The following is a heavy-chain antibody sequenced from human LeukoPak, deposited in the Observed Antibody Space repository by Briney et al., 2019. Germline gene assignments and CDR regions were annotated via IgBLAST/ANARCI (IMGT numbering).Heavy chain of an antibody. V-gene: IGHV3-9*01. Sequence: GRSLRLSCAASGFTFDDYAMHWVRQAPGKGLEWVSGISWNSGSIGYADSVKGRFTISRDNAKNSLYLQMNSLRAEDTALYYCAKSSSWYITFDYWGQGTLVTVSS. J-gene: IGHJ4*02. CDR1: GFTFDDYA. CDR3: AKSSSWYITFDY. CDR2: ISWNSGSI. D-gene: IGHD6-13*01.